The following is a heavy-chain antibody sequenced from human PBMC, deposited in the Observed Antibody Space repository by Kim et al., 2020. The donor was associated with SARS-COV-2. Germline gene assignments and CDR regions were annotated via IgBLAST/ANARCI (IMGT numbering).Heavy chain of an antibody. CDR3: ARGVWWFPGRKGSYFDY. CDR1: GGSFSGYY. Sequence: SETLSLTCAVYGGSFSGYYWSWIRQPPGKGLEWIGEINHSGSTNYNPSLKSRVTISVDTSKNQFSLKLSSVTAADTAVYYCARGVWWFPGRKGSYFDYWGQGTLVTVSS. D-gene: IGHD1-26*01. J-gene: IGHJ4*02. V-gene: IGHV4-34*01. CDR2: INHSGST.